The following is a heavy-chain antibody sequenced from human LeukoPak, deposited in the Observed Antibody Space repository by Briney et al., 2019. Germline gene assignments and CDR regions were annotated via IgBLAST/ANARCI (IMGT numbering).Heavy chain of an antibody. CDR1: GGSFSGYY. V-gene: IGHV4-34*01. D-gene: IGHD2-15*01. Sequence: ETLSLTCAVYGGSFSGYYWSWIRQPPGKGLEWIGEINHSGSTNYNPSLKSRVTISVDTSKNQFSLKLSSVTAADTAVYYCARGYCSGGSCYDYWGQGTLVTVSS. CDR2: INHSGST. CDR3: ARGYCSGGSCYDY. J-gene: IGHJ4*02.